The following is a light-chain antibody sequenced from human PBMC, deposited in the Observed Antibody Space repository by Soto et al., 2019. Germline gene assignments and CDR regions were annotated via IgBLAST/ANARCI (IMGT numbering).Light chain of an antibody. V-gene: IGKV3-15*01. CDR1: QSVSSN. CDR2: GAS. CDR3: QQYNSWPPIT. Sequence: EIVTTQSPSTLSVSPGERATLSCRASQSVSSNLAWYQQKAGQAPRLLIYGASTRATGIPDRFSGSGSGTEFTLTISSLQSEDFAVYYCQQYNSWPPITFGQGTKVDIK. J-gene: IGKJ1*01.